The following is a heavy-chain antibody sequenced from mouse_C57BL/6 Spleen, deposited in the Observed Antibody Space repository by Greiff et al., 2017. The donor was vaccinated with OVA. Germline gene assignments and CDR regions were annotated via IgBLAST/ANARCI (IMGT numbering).Heavy chain of an antibody. D-gene: IGHD2-5*01. J-gene: IGHJ2*01. CDR3: ARSYYSNYVTFFDY. Sequence: QVQLQQSGAELVRPGSSVKLSCKASGYTFTSYWMDWVKQRPGQGLEWIGNIYPSDSETHYNQKFKDKATLTVDKSSSTAYMQLSSLTSEDSAVYYCARSYYSNYVTFFDYWGQGTTLTVSS. CDR2: IYPSDSET. CDR1: GYTFTSYW. V-gene: IGHV1-61*01.